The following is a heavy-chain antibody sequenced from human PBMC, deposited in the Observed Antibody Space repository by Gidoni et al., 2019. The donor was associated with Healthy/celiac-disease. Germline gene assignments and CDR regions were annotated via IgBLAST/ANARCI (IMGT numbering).Heavy chain of an antibody. CDR3: ARDGLAARPEYYYYYGMDV. J-gene: IGHJ6*02. V-gene: IGHV3-21*01. CDR1: GFTFSSYS. CDR2: ISSSSSYI. Sequence: EVQLVESGGGLVKPGGSLRLSCAASGFTFSSYSMNWVRQAPGKGLEWVSSISSSSSYIYYADSVKGRFTISRDNAKNSLYLQMNSLRAEDTAVYYCARDGLAARPEYYYYYGMDVWGQGTTVTVSS. D-gene: IGHD6-6*01.